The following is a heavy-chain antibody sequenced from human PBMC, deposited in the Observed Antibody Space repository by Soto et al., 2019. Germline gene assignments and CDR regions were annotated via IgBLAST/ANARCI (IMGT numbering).Heavy chain of an antibody. J-gene: IGHJ4*02. CDR3: ARAKLCNTLSCPHSFDT. CDR2: VYHSGST. V-gene: IGHV4-4*02. Sequence: QVQLQESGPGLVNASGTLSLTCGVSGGSISTNNWWSWVRQPPGQGLEWIAEVYHSGSTNYNPSPKSRLSISVDKSKKQFSLRLTSVTAADSAVYYCARAKLCNTLSCPHSFDTWGQGTLVTVSS. D-gene: IGHD2-2*01. CDR1: GGSISTNNW.